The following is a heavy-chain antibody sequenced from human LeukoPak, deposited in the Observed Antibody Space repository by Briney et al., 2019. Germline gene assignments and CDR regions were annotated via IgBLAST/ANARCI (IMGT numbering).Heavy chain of an antibody. CDR2: IYYSGST. V-gene: IGHV4-59*01. D-gene: IGHD3-22*01. CDR3: ARGGLENGYHSNDGFDI. CDR1: GGSINNYY. Sequence: SETLSLTCTVSGGSINNYYWSWIRQPAGKGLEWIGYIYYSGSTKYNPSLKSRVTMSVDTSRNQFSLKLSSVTAADTAVYYCARGGLENGYHSNDGFDIWGQGTMVTVSS. J-gene: IGHJ3*02.